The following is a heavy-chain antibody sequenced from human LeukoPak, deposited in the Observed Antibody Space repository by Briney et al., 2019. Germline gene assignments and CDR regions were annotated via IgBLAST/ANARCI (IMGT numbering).Heavy chain of an antibody. CDR3: ARASDCGGDCSYFDY. J-gene: IGHJ4*02. Sequence: ASVKVSCKASGYTFTGYYMHWVRQAPGQGLEWMGWISAYNGNTNYAQKLQGRVTMTTDTSTSTAYMELRSLRSDDTAVYYCARASDCGGDCSYFDYWGQGTLVTVSS. D-gene: IGHD2-21*02. V-gene: IGHV1-18*04. CDR1: GYTFTGYY. CDR2: ISAYNGNT.